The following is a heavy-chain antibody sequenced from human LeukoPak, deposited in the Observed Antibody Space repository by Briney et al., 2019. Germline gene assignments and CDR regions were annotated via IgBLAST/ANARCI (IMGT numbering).Heavy chain of an antibody. Sequence: ASVKVSCKLSGDTLTELSMHWVRQSPGKGLEWMGGFDPEEGETIYAQRFQGRVTMTEDTVTDTAHMELSSLTSEDTAVYYCATAGIVLDTGAEFLLHWGQGTPVTVSS. CDR1: GDTLTELS. J-gene: IGHJ1*01. CDR3: ATAGIVLDTGAEFLLH. D-gene: IGHD2-8*01. V-gene: IGHV1-24*01. CDR2: FDPEEGET.